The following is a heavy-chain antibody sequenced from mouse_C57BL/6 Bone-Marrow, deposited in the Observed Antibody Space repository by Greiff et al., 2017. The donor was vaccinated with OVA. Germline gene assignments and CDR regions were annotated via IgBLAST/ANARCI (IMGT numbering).Heavy chain of an antibody. CDR2: ISSGGSYT. V-gene: IGHV5-6*01. J-gene: IGHJ1*03. CDR3: ASPGYFDV. CDR1: GFTFSSYG. Sequence: EVQGVESGGDLVKPGGSLKLSCAASGFTFSSYGMSWVRQTPDKRLEWVATISSGGSYTYYPDSVKGRFTISRDNAKNTLYLQMSSLKSEDTAMYYCASPGYFDVWGTGTTVTVSS.